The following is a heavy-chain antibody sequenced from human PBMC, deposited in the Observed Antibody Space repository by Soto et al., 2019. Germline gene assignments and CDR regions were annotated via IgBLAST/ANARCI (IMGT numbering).Heavy chain of an antibody. CDR2: MNPNTGNS. CDR1: GYTFTSYD. Sequence: QVQLVQSGAEVRKPGASVKVSCEASGYTFTSYDIYWVRQATGQGLEWMGWMNPNTGNSAYAHKFKGRITMTRDTSISTGHMELSSLRAEDTAVYYCARRAETNGWNGFGADKYYFDFWGQGTLVTVSS. D-gene: IGHD1-1*01. V-gene: IGHV1-8*01. CDR3: ARRAETNGWNGFGADKYYFDF. J-gene: IGHJ4*02.